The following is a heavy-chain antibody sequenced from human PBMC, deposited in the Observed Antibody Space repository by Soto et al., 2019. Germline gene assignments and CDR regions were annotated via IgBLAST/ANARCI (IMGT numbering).Heavy chain of an antibody. CDR3: AKDGPFSSSWPLDY. CDR1: GFTFSSYA. Sequence: GGSLRLSCSASGFTFSSYAMHWVRQAPGKGLEYVSAISSNGGSTYYADSVKGRFTISRDNSKNTLYLQMNSLRAEDTAVYYCAKDGPFSSSWPLDYWGQGTLVTVSS. CDR2: ISSNGGST. J-gene: IGHJ4*02. D-gene: IGHD6-13*01. V-gene: IGHV3-64*04.